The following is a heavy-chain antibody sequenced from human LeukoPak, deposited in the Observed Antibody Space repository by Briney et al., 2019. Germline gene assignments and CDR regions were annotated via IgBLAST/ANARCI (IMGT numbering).Heavy chain of an antibody. Sequence: GGSLRLSCAASGFTFSSYEMNWVRQAPGKGLEWVSYISSSGSTIYYADSVKGRFTISRDNAKNSLYLQMNSLRAEDTAMYYCARQKVGATYFDYWGLGTLVTVSS. J-gene: IGHJ4*02. CDR1: GFTFSSYE. CDR3: ARQKVGATYFDY. CDR2: ISSSGSTI. D-gene: IGHD1-26*01. V-gene: IGHV3-48*03.